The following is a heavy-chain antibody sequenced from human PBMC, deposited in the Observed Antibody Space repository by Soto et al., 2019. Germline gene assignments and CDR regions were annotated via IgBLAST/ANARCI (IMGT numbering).Heavy chain of an antibody. Sequence: QIQLVQSGAEVKKPGASVKVSCRASGYPFTGYSVGWVRQAPGQGPEWMGWISAYSGDTYYAQRFQDRLTMTTDASTSPAYMDLRSLRSDDTAVYYCARPPGSYGDYAWSLKYWGQGTLVTVSS. CDR2: ISAYSGDT. V-gene: IGHV1-18*01. CDR3: ARPPGSYGDYAWSLKY. J-gene: IGHJ4*02. CDR1: GYPFTGYS. D-gene: IGHD4-17*01.